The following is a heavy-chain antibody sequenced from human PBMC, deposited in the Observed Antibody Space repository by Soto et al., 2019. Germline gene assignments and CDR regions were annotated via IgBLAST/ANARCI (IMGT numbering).Heavy chain of an antibody. Sequence: SVKVSCKASGGTFSSYAISWVRQAPGQGLELMGGIIPIFGTANYAQKFQGRVTITADESTSTAYMELSSLRSEDTAVYYCARDLKRYYDSSGYGYYYYGMDVWSQGTTVTVSS. CDR3: ARDLKRYYDSSGYGYYYYGMDV. V-gene: IGHV1-69*13. CDR1: GGTFSSYA. J-gene: IGHJ6*02. CDR2: IIPIFGTA. D-gene: IGHD3-22*01.